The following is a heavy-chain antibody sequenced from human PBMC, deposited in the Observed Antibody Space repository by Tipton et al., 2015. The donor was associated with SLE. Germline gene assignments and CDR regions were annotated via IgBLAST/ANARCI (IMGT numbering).Heavy chain of an antibody. V-gene: IGHV4-59*11. CDR2: IHYTGVT. Sequence: TLSLTCTVSCDSINTHYWSWIRQSPGRGLEWIGYIHYTGVTDYNPSLRSRVTISADTSKNQFSLKLRSVTAADTAVYYCARGLRADRSSHFDYWGQGTLATVSS. CDR1: CDSINTHY. CDR3: ARGLRADRSSHFDY. J-gene: IGHJ4*02. D-gene: IGHD3-22*01.